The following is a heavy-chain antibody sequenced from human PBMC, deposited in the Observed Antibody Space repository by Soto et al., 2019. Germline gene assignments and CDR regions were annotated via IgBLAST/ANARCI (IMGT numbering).Heavy chain of an antibody. Sequence: PSETLSLTCSVSGGSISSGAYYWSGIRQHPGKGLEWMGYIYYIERTHYNPSLKSRVTISLDTSKNQFSLNLSSVTAADTAIYYCAQYCTTTDCPFAYWGQGTLVPVSS. CDR2: IYYIERT. J-gene: IGHJ4*02. D-gene: IGHD2-8*01. CDR1: GGSISSGAYY. V-gene: IGHV4-31*03. CDR3: AQYCTTTDCPFAY.